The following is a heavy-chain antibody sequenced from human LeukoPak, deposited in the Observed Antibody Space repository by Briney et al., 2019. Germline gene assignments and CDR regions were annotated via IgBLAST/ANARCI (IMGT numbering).Heavy chain of an antibody. CDR1: GFTFSSYA. V-gene: IGHV3-23*01. CDR2: ISGSGGST. Sequence: GGSLRLSCAASGFTFSSYAMSWVRQAPGKGLEWVSAISGSGGSTYYADSVKGRFTISRDNSKNTLYLQMNSLRAEDTAVYYCAKHTPYYDSSGYSVEVFGYWGQGTLVTVSS. D-gene: IGHD3-22*01. CDR3: AKHTPYYDSSGYSVEVFGY. J-gene: IGHJ4*02.